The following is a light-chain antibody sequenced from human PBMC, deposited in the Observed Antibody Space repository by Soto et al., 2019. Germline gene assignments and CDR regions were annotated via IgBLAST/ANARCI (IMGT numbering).Light chain of an antibody. CDR3: QQYYSYPRLT. J-gene: IGKJ4*01. V-gene: IGKV1-16*01. Sequence: DIQMTQSPSSLSASVGDRVTITCQASQDISNYLNWYQQKPGKAPKLLIYAASTLQSGVPSRFSGSGSGTDFTLTISCLQSEDFATYYCQQYYSYPRLTFGGGTKVDI. CDR1: QDISNY. CDR2: AAS.